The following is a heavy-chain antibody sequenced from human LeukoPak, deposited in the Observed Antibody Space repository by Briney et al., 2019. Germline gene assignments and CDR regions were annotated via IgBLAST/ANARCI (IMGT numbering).Heavy chain of an antibody. CDR2: IKKDGIEK. CDR3: ARGRYSSRSGGYYFDI. Sequence: GGSLRLSCVVSGFTLSSDWMSWVRQAPGKGLEWVANIKKDGIEKYYVESVKGRFTISRDNAKDSLYLQMNSLRAEDTAVYYCARGRYSSRSGGYYFDIWGQGTLVTVSS. V-gene: IGHV3-7*01. D-gene: IGHD2-2*01. CDR1: GFTLSSDW. J-gene: IGHJ4*02.